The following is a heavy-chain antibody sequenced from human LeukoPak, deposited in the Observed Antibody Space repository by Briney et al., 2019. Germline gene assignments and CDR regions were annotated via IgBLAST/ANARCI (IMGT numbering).Heavy chain of an antibody. D-gene: IGHD3-3*01. CDR2: ISGSGGST. CDR1: GFTFSSYA. J-gene: IGHJ3*02. CDR3: ARDACYDFWSGRHDAFDI. V-gene: IGHV3-23*01. Sequence: GGSLRLSCAASGFTFSSYAMSWVRQAPGKGLEWVSAISGSGGSTYYADSVKGRFTISRDNSKNSLYLQMNSLRAEDTAVYYCARDACYDFWSGRHDAFDIWGQGTLVTVSS.